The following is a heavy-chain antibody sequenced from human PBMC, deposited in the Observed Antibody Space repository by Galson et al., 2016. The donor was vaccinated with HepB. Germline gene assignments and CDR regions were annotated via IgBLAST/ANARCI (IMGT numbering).Heavy chain of an antibody. J-gene: IGHJ3*02. CDR1: GFIVSRNY. Sequence: SLRLSCAASGFIVSRNYMSWVRQAPGKGLEWVSVIYSGGGTYFADSVKGRFTISRDNSKNTLYFQMNSLRAEDTAVYYCTRGDGIGDTFDIWGQGTMVTVSS. CDR2: IYSGGGT. D-gene: IGHD3-16*01. V-gene: IGHV3-53*01. CDR3: TRGDGIGDTFDI.